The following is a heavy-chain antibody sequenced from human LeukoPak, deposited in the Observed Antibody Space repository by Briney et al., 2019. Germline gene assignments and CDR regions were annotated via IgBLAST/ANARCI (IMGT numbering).Heavy chain of an antibody. CDR1: GDSVFSNSAA. CDR3: AKHEFIFGVVIQTFDY. CDR2: TYYRSKWYN. J-gene: IGHJ4*02. Sequence: SQTLSLTCAIFGDSVFSNSAAWNWIRQSPSRGLEWLGRTYYRSKWYNDYAVSMKGRISISPDTSKNQLSLQMSSVTPEDTAVYYCAKHEFIFGVVIQTFDYWGQGTLVTVSS. V-gene: IGHV6-1*01. D-gene: IGHD3-3*02.